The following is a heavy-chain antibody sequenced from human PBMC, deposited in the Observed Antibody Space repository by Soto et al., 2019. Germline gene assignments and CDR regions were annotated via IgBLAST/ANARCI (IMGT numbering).Heavy chain of an antibody. Sequence: PGESLKISCRTSGYNFNNYWIAWMRQMPGKGLGWLGTIYPGDSEVKYTPSFQGRVIISADESITTAYLQWSSLEASDTAMYYCARRSPGHLGGTDVWGQGTTVTVSS. D-gene: IGHD3-9*01. CDR1: GYNFNNYW. V-gene: IGHV5-51*01. J-gene: IGHJ6*02. CDR2: IYPGDSEV. CDR3: ARRSPGHLGGTDV.